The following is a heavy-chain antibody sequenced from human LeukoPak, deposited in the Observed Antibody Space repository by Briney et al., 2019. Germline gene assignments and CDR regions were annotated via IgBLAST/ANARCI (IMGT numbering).Heavy chain of an antibody. Sequence: GGSLRLSCAASGFTVSSNYMSWVRQAPGKGLEWVSVIYSGGSTYYADSVKGRFTISRDNSKSTLYIQMNSLRAEDTAVYYCARVGWLQLSYYFDYWGQGTLVTVSS. CDR1: GFTVSSNY. J-gene: IGHJ4*02. CDR2: IYSGGST. V-gene: IGHV3-53*01. CDR3: ARVGWLQLSYYFDY. D-gene: IGHD5-24*01.